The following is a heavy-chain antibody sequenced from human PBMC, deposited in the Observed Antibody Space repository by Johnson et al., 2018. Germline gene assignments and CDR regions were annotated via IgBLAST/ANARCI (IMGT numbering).Heavy chain of an antibody. V-gene: IGHV1-3*01. CDR3: ARDPAGITSTNEYFHH. CDR2: INAGNGNT. J-gene: IGHJ1*01. CDR1: GYTFTGYA. D-gene: IGHD5-24*01. Sequence: QVQLVESGAEVKKPGASVKVSCKASGYTFTGYAVHWVRQAPGQRLEWMGWINAGNGNTKYSQNFQGRVTITRDTSGSTAYMELSNLRSEDTAVYYCARDPAGITSTNEYFHHWGQGSLVNVSS.